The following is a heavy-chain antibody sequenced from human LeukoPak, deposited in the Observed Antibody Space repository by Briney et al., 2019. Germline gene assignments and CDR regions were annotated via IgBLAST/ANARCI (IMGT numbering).Heavy chain of an antibody. Sequence: GGSLRLSCAASGFTFSSYEMNWVRQAPGKGLEWVSYISSSGSTIYYADSVKGRFTISRDNAKNSLYLQMNSLRAEDTAVYYCARASHGVDFDYWGQGTLVTVSS. CDR1: GFTFSSYE. V-gene: IGHV3-48*03. J-gene: IGHJ4*02. CDR2: ISSSGSTI. CDR3: ARASHGVDFDY.